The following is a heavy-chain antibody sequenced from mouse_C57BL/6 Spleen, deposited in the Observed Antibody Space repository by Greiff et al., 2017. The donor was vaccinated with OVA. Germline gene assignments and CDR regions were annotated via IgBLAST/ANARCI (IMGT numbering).Heavy chain of an antibody. V-gene: IGHV1-64*01. CDR2: IHPNSGST. CDR3: AISSGSSPYYFDY. Sequence: QVQLQQPGAELVKPGASVKLSCKASGYTFTSYWMHWVKQRPGQGLEWLGMIHPNSGSTNYNEKFKSKATLTVDKSSSTAYMQLSSLTSEDSAVYYCAISSGSSPYYFDYWGQGTTLTVSS. D-gene: IGHD1-1*01. CDR1: GYTFTSYW. J-gene: IGHJ2*01.